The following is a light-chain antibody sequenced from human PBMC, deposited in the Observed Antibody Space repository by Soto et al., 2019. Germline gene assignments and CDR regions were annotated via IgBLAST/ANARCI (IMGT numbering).Light chain of an antibody. V-gene: IGKV1-39*01. CDR3: QQRYITPLT. J-gene: IGKJ4*01. CDR1: QSISSY. Sequence: DIQMTQSPSSLSASVGDRVTITCRASQSISSYLNWYQQKPGKAPKLLIYAASSLQSGVPSRFSDSGSGTDFTLTISRLQPEDFATYCCQQRYITPLTFGGVTKVEIK. CDR2: AAS.